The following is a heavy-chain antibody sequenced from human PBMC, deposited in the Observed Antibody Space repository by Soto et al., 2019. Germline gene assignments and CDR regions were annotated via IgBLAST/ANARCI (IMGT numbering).Heavy chain of an antibody. Sequence: QVQLQQWGAGLLKPSETLSLTCAVYGGSFSGYYWSWIRQPPGKGLEWIGEINHSGSTNYNPSLKSRVTISVDTSKNQFSLKLSSVTAADTAVYYCARGYCSGTYFDYWGQGTLVTVSS. CDR3: ARGYCSGTYFDY. CDR1: GGSFSGYY. V-gene: IGHV4-34*01. CDR2: INHSGST. D-gene: IGHD3-10*01. J-gene: IGHJ4*02.